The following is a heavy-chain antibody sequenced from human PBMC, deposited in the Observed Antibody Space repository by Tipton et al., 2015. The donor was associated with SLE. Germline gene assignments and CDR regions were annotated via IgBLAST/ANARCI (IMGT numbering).Heavy chain of an antibody. CDR3: ARGGTGYNSFDY. J-gene: IGHJ4*02. D-gene: IGHD6-13*01. CDR2: INYSGST. V-gene: IGHV4-34*01. Sequence: TLSLTCAVYGGSFSGYFWTWIRQPPRKGLEWVGEINYSGSTNYNPSLKSRGTISVDTSKSQFSLKLNSVTAADTAVYYCARGGTGYNSFDYWGQGILVTVSS. CDR1: GGSFSGYF.